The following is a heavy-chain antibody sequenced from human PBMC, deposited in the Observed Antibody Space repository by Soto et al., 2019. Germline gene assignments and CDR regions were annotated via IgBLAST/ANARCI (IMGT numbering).Heavy chain of an antibody. Sequence: PSETLSLTCDVSGDSLTNNHWWSWVRQAPGKGLEWIGEIWHTGRPNYNPSLKSRVTLSIDMTNNHVSLILNSVTAADTAVYYCARVGPWVPYYYDSSPYTFENWFDPWGQGTLVTVSS. V-gene: IGHV4-4*02. CDR2: IWHTGRP. CDR3: ARVGPWVPYYYDSSPYTFENWFDP. D-gene: IGHD3-22*01. CDR1: GDSLTNNHW. J-gene: IGHJ5*02.